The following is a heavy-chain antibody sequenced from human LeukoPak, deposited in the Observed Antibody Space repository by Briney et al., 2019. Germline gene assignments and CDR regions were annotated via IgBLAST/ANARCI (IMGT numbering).Heavy chain of an antibody. CDR1: GYNFTRHW. Sequence: GESLKISCKGSGYNFTRHWIGWVRQMPGKGLEWMGIIYPGDSDTRYSPSFQGQVTISADKSISTAYLQWSSLKASDTAMYYCARRDRALLDYWGQGTLVTVSS. CDR2: IYPGDSDT. V-gene: IGHV5-51*01. CDR3: ARRDRALLDY. J-gene: IGHJ4*02.